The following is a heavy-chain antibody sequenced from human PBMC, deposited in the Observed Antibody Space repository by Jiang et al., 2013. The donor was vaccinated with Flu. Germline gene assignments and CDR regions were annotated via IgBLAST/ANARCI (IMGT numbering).Heavy chain of an antibody. CDR2: IYPVTLDT. D-gene: IGHD4-23*01. Sequence: WMGIIYPVTLDTRYSPSFQGQVTISADKSISTAYLQWSSLKASDTAMYYCARHTVVTVVDYWGQGTLVTVSS. CDR3: ARHTVVTVVDY. V-gene: IGHV5-51*01. J-gene: IGHJ4*02.